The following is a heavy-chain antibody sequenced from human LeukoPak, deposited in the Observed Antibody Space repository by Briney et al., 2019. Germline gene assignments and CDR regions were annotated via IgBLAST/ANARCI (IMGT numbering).Heavy chain of an antibody. CDR3: ARDVRRMGRHHLGFDH. V-gene: IGHV4-39*07. Sequence: PSEPLSLTCTVSGGSISSSSTYYWGWIRQPPGKGLEWIGSIYYSGNTYYNPSLKNRVHISVDTPNNHLSLQLNSLTPADTALYYCARDVRRMGRHHLGFDHWGQGTLVTVSS. CDR2: IYYSGNT. D-gene: IGHD3-10*02. CDR1: GGSISSSSTYY. J-gene: IGHJ5*02.